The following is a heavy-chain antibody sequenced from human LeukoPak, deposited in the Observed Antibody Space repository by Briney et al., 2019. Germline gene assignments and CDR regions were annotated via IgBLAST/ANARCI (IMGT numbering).Heavy chain of an antibody. CDR3: ARGAYCDH. CDR2: ISGSGGST. Sequence: GGTLRLSCAASGFTFSSSGMSWVRQAPGKGLEWVSGISGSGGSTYYADSVKGRFTISRDNSKNTLYLQMNGLRAEDTAIYFCARGAYCDHWGQGTLVTVSS. CDR1: GFTFSSSG. J-gene: IGHJ4*02. V-gene: IGHV3-23*01.